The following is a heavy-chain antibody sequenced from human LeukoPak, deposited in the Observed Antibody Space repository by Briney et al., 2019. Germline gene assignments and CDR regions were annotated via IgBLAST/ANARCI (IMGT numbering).Heavy chain of an antibody. CDR1: GFRFSNYG. CDR3: AKEMVREDDGGYYPFXD. D-gene: IGHD3-22*01. Sequence: PGGSLRLSCAASGFRFSNYGMYWVRQPPGKWLEWLAFISYEGRKKYYADSVKGRITVSRDNSKNTLYLQMTSLRPEDTAVYYCAKEMVREDDGGYYPFXDWGQGTLVTVS. V-gene: IGHV3-30*02. CDR2: ISYEGRKK. J-gene: IGHJ4*02.